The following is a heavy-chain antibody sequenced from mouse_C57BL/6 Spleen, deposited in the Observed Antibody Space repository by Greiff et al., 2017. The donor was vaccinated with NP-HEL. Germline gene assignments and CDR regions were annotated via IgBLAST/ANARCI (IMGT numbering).Heavy chain of an antibody. V-gene: IGHV5-17*01. J-gene: IGHJ4*01. CDR2: ISSGSSTI. CDR1: GFTFSDYG. D-gene: IGHD2-5*01. Sequence: DVKLVESGGGLVKPGGSLKLSCAASGFTFSDYGMHWVRQAPEKGLEWVAYISSGSSTIYYADTVKGRFTISKDNAKNTLFLQLTSLRSEDTAMYYCARHYYSKGYAMDYWGQGTSVTVSS. CDR3: ARHYYSKGYAMDY.